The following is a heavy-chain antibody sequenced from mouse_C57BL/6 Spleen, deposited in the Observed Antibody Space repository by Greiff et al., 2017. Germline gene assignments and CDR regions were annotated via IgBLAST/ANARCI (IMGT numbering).Heavy chain of an antibody. V-gene: IGHV5-15*01. CDR2: ISNLAYSI. J-gene: IGHJ4*01. CDR3: ARHRGTTGAMDY. CDR1: GFTFSDYG. D-gene: IGHD1-1*01. Sequence: EVKLMESGGGLVQPGGSLKLSCAASGFTFSDYGMAWVRQAPRKGPEWVAFISNLAYSIYYADTVTGRFTISRENAKNTLYLEMSSLRAEDTAMYYCARHRGTTGAMDYWGQGTSVTVSS.